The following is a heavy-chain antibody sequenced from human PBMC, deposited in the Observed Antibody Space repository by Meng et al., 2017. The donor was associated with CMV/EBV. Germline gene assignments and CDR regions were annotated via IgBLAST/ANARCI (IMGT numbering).Heavy chain of an antibody. CDR3: ARERVVPAARPGYFDY. V-gene: IGHV3-30*04. CDR2: ISYDGSNK. D-gene: IGHD2-2*02. CDR1: GFTFSSYA. J-gene: IGHJ4*02. Sequence: GGSLRLSCAASGFTFSSYAMHWVRQAPGKGLEWVAVISYDGSNKYYADSVKGRFTISRDNSKNTLYLQMNSLRAEDTAVYYCARERVVPAARPGYFDYWGQGTLVTVS.